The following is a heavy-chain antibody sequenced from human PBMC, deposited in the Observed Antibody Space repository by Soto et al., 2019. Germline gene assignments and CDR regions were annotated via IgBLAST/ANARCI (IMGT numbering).Heavy chain of an antibody. V-gene: IGHV3-30*18. J-gene: IGHJ5*02. D-gene: IGHD3-3*01. CDR3: AKDYYPSGLLGVVYP. CDR1: GFTFSSYG. Sequence: QVQLVESGGGVVQPGRSLRLSCAASGFTFSSYGMHWVRQSPGKGLEWVAVISYDGSNKYYADSVKGRFTISRDNSKNTLYLQMNSLRAVDTAVYYCAKDYYPSGLLGVVYPWGQGTLVTVSS. CDR2: ISYDGSNK.